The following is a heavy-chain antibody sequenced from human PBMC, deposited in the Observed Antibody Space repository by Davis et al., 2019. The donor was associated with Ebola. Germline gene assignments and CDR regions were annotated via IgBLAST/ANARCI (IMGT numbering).Heavy chain of an antibody. D-gene: IGHD3-3*01. Sequence: ASVTVSCKASGYTFTSYGISWVRQAPGQGLEWMGWISAYNGNTNYAQKLQGRVTMTRNTSISTAYMELSSLRSEDTAVYYCARVSDYDFWSGYYFDYWGQGTLVTVSS. V-gene: IGHV1-18*04. CDR3: ARVSDYDFWSGYYFDY. CDR1: GYTFTSYG. J-gene: IGHJ4*02. CDR2: ISAYNGNT.